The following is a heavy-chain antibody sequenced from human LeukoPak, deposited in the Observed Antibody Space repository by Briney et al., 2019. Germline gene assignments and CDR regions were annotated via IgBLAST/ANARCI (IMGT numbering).Heavy chain of an antibody. CDR1: GFIFSNSA. J-gene: IGHJ4*02. CDR2: ISGSGDKI. CDR3: AKDWSCDY. D-gene: IGHD1-26*01. V-gene: IGHV3-23*01. Sequence: GGSLRLSCAASGFIFSNSAMTWVRQAPGKGLEWVSAISGSGDKIHYADSVKGRFTISRDNSKNTLYLQMNSLRVEDTAIYYCAKDWSCDYWGQGTLITVSS.